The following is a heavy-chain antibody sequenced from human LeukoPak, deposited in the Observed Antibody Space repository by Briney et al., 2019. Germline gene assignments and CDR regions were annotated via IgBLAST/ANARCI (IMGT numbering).Heavy chain of an antibody. CDR3: ARLTYTYYYDSSTYSF. J-gene: IGHJ4*02. CDR2: IFYSGST. V-gene: IGHV4-39*01. Sequence: SETLSLTCAVSGGSISSSSYYWGWIRQPPGKGLEWIGSIFYSGSTYYKSSLKSRVTISVDTSKNQFSLRLSSVTAADTAVYYCARLTYTYYYDSSTYSFWGQGTLVTVSS. CDR1: GGSISSSSYY. D-gene: IGHD3-22*01.